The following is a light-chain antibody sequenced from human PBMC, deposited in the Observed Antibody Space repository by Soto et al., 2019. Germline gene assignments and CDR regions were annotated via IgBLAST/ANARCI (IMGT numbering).Light chain of an antibody. CDR3: ASYTISSTPV. CDR1: NSDVGAYNY. V-gene: IGLV2-14*01. Sequence: QSALTQPASVSGSPGQSITISCTGSNSDVGAYNYVSWYQQHPGKAPKLIIYEVNNRPSGVSYRFSGSKSGNTASLTISGLQADDEADYYCASYTISSTPVFGVWTKLTVL. J-gene: IGLJ3*02. CDR2: EVN.